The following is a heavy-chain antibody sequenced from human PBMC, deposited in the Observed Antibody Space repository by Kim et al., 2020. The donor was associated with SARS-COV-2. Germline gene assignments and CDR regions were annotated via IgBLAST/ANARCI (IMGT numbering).Heavy chain of an antibody. Sequence: SETLSLTCTVSGGSISSSSYYWGWIRQPPGKGLEWIGSIYYSGSTYYNPSLKSRVTISVDTSKNQFSLKLSSVTAADTAVYYCARGHLYDSSGYCLFDYWGQGTLVTVSS. D-gene: IGHD3-22*01. V-gene: IGHV4-39*07. CDR3: ARGHLYDSSGYCLFDY. CDR1: GGSISSSSYY. J-gene: IGHJ4*02. CDR2: IYYSGST.